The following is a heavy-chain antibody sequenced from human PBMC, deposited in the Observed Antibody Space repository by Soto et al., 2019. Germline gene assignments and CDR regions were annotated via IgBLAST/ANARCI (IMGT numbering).Heavy chain of an antibody. CDR3: AKDQAAGGTISRYFQD. CDR2: ISGGGGTT. Sequence: EVQLLESGGGLVQPEGSLRLSCEASGFTFSSYAMSWVCQAPGKGLEWVSGISGGGGTTYYADSVKGRFTISRDNSKNTLYLQVNSLRAEDTAVYYCAKDQAAGGTISRYFQDWGQGTLVTVSS. V-gene: IGHV3-23*01. CDR1: GFTFSSYA. D-gene: IGHD6-13*01. J-gene: IGHJ1*01.